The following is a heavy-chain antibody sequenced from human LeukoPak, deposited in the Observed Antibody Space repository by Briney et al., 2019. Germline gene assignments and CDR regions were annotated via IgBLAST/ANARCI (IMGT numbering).Heavy chain of an antibody. D-gene: IGHD5-24*01. V-gene: IGHV3-53*01. J-gene: IGHJ4*02. CDR3: AREMATTWGAFDY. CDR1: GFTVSSKY. CDR2: LYSNGNT. Sequence: PGGSLRLSCAASGFTVSSKYMSWVRQAPGKGLEWVSTLYSNGNTYYADSVKGRFTISRDNSKNTLYLHMNSLRAEDTAVYYCAREMATTWGAFDYWGQGTLVTVSS.